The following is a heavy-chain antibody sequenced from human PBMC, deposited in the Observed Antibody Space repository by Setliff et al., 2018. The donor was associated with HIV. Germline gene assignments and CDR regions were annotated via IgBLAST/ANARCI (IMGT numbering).Heavy chain of an antibody. CDR2: IYYNGNA. J-gene: IGHJ6*02. Sequence: ASETLSLTCAVSGGSMRSSGYSWTWIRQAPGKGLEWVGYIYYNGNAHYNPSLKSRVTISIDTSKNQFSLNLTSVTAAGSAVYYCARRGDFFYYAMDVWGQGTTVTVSS. V-gene: IGHV4-30-2*03. CDR1: GGSMRSSGYS. CDR3: ARRGDFFYYAMDV.